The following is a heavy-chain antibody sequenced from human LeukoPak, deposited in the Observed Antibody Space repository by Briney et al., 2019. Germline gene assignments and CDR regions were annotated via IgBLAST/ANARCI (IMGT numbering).Heavy chain of an antibody. CDR2: IRYDGSNK. CDR3: AKDLVATGPYYFDY. D-gene: IGHD5-12*01. CDR1: GFTFSSYG. V-gene: IGHV3-30*02. J-gene: IGHJ4*02. Sequence: PGGSLRLSCAASGFTFSSYGMHWVRQAPGKGLEWVAFIRYDGSNKYYADSVKGRFTISRDNSKNTLYLQMNSLRAEDTDVYYCAKDLVATGPYYFDYWGQGTLVTVSS.